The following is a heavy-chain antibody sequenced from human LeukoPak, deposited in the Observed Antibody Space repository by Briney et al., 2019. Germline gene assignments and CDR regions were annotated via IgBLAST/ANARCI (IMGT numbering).Heavy chain of an antibody. Sequence: PSETLSLTCTVSGGSISSYYWSWIRQPPGKGLEWTGYIYYSGSTNYNPSLKSRVTISVDTSKNQFSLKLSSVTAADTAVYYCARLAAAGSDYWGQGTLVTVSS. D-gene: IGHD6-13*01. CDR1: GGSISSYY. V-gene: IGHV4-59*08. CDR3: ARLAAAGSDY. J-gene: IGHJ4*02. CDR2: IYYSGST.